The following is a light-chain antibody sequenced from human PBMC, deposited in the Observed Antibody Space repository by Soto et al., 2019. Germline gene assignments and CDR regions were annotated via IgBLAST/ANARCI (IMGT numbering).Light chain of an antibody. J-gene: IGKJ1*01. CDR2: GSS. V-gene: IGKV3-15*01. CDR1: QSVSSSY. Sequence: EIVLTQSPGTLSLSPGERATLSCRASQSVSSSYLAWYQQKPGQAPRLLIYGSSFRATGVPARFSGSGFGTDFTLTISSLQSEDFVVYYCQQYNNWPRTFGQGTKVDI. CDR3: QQYNNWPRT.